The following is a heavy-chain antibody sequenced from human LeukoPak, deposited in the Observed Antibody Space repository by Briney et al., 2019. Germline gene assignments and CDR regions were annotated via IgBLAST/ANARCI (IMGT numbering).Heavy chain of an antibody. CDR3: ARGIPWSSSHFDY. J-gene: IGHJ4*02. D-gene: IGHD6-19*01. V-gene: IGHV4-34*01. Sequence: SETLSLTCAVYGGSFSGYYWSWIRQPPGKGLEWIGETNHSGSTNYNPSLKSRVTISVDTSKNQFSLKLSSVTAADTAVYYCARGIPWSSSHFDYWGQGTLVTVSS. CDR2: TNHSGST. CDR1: GGSFSGYY.